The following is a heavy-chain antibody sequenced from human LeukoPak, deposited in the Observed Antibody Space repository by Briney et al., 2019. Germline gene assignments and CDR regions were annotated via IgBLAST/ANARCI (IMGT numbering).Heavy chain of an antibody. CDR2: IYYSGST. V-gene: IGHV4-59*01. CDR3: ARMSHSYSSGLGEFDY. J-gene: IGHJ4*02. Sequence: SETRSLTCTVAGGSISSYYWSWIRQPPGKVLEWIGYIYYSGSTNYNPSLKSRVTISVDTSKNQFSLKLSSVTAADTAVYYCARMSHSYSSGLGEFDYWGQGTLVTVSS. D-gene: IGHD6-25*01. CDR1: GGSISSYY.